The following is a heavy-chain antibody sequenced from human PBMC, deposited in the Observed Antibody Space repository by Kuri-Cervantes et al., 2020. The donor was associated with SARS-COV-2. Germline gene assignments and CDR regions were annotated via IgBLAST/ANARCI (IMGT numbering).Heavy chain of an antibody. CDR3: ASPPEYDSSGSPFDY. CDR2: ISSSSSTI. Sequence: GGSLRLSCVASGFTFSAYTLNWVRQAPGKGLEWVSSISSSSSTIYYADSVKGRFTISRDNAKNSLYLQMNSLRAEDTAVYYCASPPEYDSSGSPFDYWGQGTLVTVSS. J-gene: IGHJ4*02. V-gene: IGHV3-48*01. D-gene: IGHD3-22*01. CDR1: GFTFSAYT.